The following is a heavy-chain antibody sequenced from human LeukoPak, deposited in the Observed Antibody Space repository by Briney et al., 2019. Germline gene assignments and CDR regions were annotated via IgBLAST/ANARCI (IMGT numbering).Heavy chain of an antibody. Sequence: PGGSLRLSRGASGFTFSSYSMHWVRQAPGKGLEYVSAISSNGGSTNYANSVKGRFSISRDNSKNTLYLQMGSLRTEDMAVYYCARGRRITMLRGVIGLKYYMDVWGKGTTVTISS. D-gene: IGHD3-10*01. J-gene: IGHJ6*03. V-gene: IGHV3-64*01. CDR2: ISSNGGST. CDR1: GFTFSSYS. CDR3: ARGRRITMLRGVIGLKYYMDV.